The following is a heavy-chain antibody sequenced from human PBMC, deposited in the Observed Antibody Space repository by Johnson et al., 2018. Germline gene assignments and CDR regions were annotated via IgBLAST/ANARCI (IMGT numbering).Heavy chain of an antibody. V-gene: IGHV4-59*01. CDR3: AREGPEEYFQH. J-gene: IGHJ1*01. CDR1: RGSISNSY. CDR2: ISYSGST. Sequence: QVQLQESGPVLVKPSEPLSLTCTVSRGSISNSYWSWIRQPPGKGLEWIGYISYSGSTNYNPSLKSRVTISVDTSKNQFPLKLSSVTAAEPAVYYCAREGPEEYFQHWGQGTLVTVSS.